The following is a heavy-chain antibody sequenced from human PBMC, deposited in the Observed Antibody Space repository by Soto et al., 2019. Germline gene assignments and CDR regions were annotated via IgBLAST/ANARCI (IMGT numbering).Heavy chain of an antibody. V-gene: IGHV1-69*04. CDR1: GGTFSSYT. CDR2: IIPILGIA. D-gene: IGHD3-22*01. CDR3: ARDLYYYDSSGERGFDY. Sequence: SVKVSCKASGGTFSSYTISWVRQAPGQGLEWMGRIIPILGIANYAQKFQGRVTITADKSTSTAYMELSSLRSEDTAVYYCARDLYYYDSSGERGFDYWGQGTLVTVSS. J-gene: IGHJ4*02.